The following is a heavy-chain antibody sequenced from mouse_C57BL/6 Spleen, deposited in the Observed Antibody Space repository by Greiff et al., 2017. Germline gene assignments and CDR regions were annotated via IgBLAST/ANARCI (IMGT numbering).Heavy chain of an antibody. CDR1: GYTFTSYW. CDR3: AMMEVDY. Sequence: QVQLQQSGAELVMPGASVKLSCKASGYTFTSYWMHWVKQRPGQGLEWIGEIDPSDSYTNYNQKFKGKSTLTVDKSSSTAYMQLSSLTSEDSAVYYCAMMEVDYWGQGTTLTVSS. CDR2: IDPSDSYT. D-gene: IGHD2-3*01. J-gene: IGHJ2*01. V-gene: IGHV1-69*01.